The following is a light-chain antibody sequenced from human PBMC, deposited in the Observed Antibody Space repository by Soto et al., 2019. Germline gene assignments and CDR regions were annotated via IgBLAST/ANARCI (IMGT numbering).Light chain of an antibody. CDR3: HQYNNWPPIT. V-gene: IGKV3-15*01. CDR2: GAS. J-gene: IGKJ5*01. Sequence: EIVMTQSPATLSVSPGERATLSCRASQGINNNLAWYQQKPGRAPRLLIYGASTRAPGIPARFSGSGFGTDFTLTISSLQSEDFALYSCHQYNNWPPITFGQGTRLEI. CDR1: QGINNN.